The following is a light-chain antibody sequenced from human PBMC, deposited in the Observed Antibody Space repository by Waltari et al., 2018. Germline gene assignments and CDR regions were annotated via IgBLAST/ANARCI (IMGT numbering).Light chain of an antibody. V-gene: IGKV3-20*01. CDR1: QSLTKKY. J-gene: IGKJ2*01. Sequence: IVLTQSPGTLSLSPVERATLSCRASQSLTKKYLAWYQQKPGQAPRLLVYGASSRAADIPDRFSGSGSGTDFTLTISRLEPEDFAVYYCQQYGSSIMYTFGQGTKLEIK. CDR2: GAS. CDR3: QQYGSSIMYT.